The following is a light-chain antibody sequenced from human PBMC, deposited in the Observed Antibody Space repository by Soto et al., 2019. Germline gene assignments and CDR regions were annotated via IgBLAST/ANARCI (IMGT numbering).Light chain of an antibody. CDR1: SSNIGNNY. Sequence: QSVLTQPPSVSAAPGQKVTISCSGSSSNIGNNYVSWYQQLPGTAPKLLIYENNKRPSGIPDRFSGSTSGTSATLGITGLQTGDEADYYCGTWDSSLSASYVFGTGTKVT. J-gene: IGLJ1*01. V-gene: IGLV1-51*02. CDR3: GTWDSSLSASYV. CDR2: ENN.